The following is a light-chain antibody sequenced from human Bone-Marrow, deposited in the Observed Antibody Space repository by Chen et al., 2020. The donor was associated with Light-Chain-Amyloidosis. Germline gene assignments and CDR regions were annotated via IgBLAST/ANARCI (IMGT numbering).Light chain of an antibody. Sequence: SYVLTQPSSVSVAPGQTATIACGGNNIGSTSVHWYQQTPGQAPLLVVYDDSDRPSGIPERLSGSNSGNTATLTIGRVEAGDEAVYYCQVWDRGSDHPVFGGGAKLPVL. J-gene: IGLJ3*02. CDR3: QVWDRGSDHPV. CDR1: NIGSTS. V-gene: IGLV3-21*02. CDR2: DDS.